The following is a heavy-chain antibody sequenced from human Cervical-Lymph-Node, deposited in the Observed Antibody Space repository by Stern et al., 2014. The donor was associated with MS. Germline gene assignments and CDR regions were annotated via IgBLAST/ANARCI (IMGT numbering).Heavy chain of an antibody. J-gene: IGHJ5*02. D-gene: IGHD3-10*01. V-gene: IGHV3-11*01. Sequence: VQLVQSGGDLVKTGGSLRLSCAASGFTFSDYYMSWIRQAPGKGLALVSYISLSGSTIFYADSVKGLFTISRDNDKNSLYLQMNSLRAEDTAVYYCARVGSGNKVAWFDPWGQGTLVTVSS. CDR2: ISLSGSTI. CDR3: ARVGSGNKVAWFDP. CDR1: GFTFSDYY.